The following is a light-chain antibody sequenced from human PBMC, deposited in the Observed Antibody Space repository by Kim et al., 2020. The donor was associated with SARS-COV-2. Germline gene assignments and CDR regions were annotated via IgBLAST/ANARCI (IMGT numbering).Light chain of an antibody. CDR2: GKN. CDR1: SRRSYY. Sequence: AVGQTVRITCQGDSRRSYYASWYQQKPGEAPVLVIYGKNNRPSGILDRCSGSSTGNTASLTITGAQAEDEADDYCNSRDSSGNHDVFGTGTKVTVL. V-gene: IGLV3-19*01. J-gene: IGLJ1*01. CDR3: NSRDSSGNHDV.